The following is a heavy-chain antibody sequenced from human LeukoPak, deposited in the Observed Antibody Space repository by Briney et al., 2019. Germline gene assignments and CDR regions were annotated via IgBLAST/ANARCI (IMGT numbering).Heavy chain of an antibody. CDR2: ISGSGGST. D-gene: IGHD3-3*01. CDR1: GFTFSSYA. J-gene: IGHJ2*01. V-gene: IGHV3-23*01. CDR3: ARDGPQYYDFWSGYSPYWYFDL. Sequence: GGSLRLSCAASGFTFSSYAMSWVRQASGKGLEWVSAISGSGGSTYYADSVKGRFTISRDNSKNTLYLQMNSLRAEDTAVYYCARDGPQYYDFWSGYSPYWYFDLWGRGTLVTVSS.